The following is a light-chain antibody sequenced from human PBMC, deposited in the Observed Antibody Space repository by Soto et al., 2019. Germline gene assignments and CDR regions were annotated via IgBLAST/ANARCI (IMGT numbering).Light chain of an antibody. CDR1: QSISSY. CDR2: AAS. CDR3: QQSYSTPPIT. Sequence: DVQRTKSPSSLSAAVGDRVTITCRASQSISSYLNWYQQKPGKAPKLLIYAASSLQSGVPSRFSGSGSGTDFTLTISSLQPEDFATYYCQQSYSTPPITFGQGTRLEIK. V-gene: IGKV1-39*01. J-gene: IGKJ5*01.